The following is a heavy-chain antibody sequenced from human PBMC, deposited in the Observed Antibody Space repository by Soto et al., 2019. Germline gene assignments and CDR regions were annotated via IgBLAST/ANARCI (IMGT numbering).Heavy chain of an antibody. D-gene: IGHD3-3*01. J-gene: IGHJ5*02. V-gene: IGHV3-33*01. Sequence: QVQLVESGGGVVQPGRSLRLSCAASGFTFSSYGMHWVRQAPGKGLEWVAVIWYDGSNKYYADSVKGRFTISRDNSKNTLYLQMNSLRAEDTAVYYCARESWSGYYYWFDPWGQGTLVTVSS. CDR1: GFTFSSYG. CDR2: IWYDGSNK. CDR3: ARESWSGYYYWFDP.